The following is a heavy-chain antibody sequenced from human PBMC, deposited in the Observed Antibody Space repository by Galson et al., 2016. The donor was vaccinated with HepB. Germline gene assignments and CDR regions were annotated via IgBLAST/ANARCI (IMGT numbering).Heavy chain of an antibody. CDR3: GRDEASPGAYFNP. J-gene: IGHJ5*02. CDR2: ISGTSRVI. D-gene: IGHD7-27*01. CDR1: GFTFSDTA. V-gene: IGHV3-11*01. Sequence: SLRLSCAASGFTFSDTAMGWVRQAPGKGLEWVSYISGTSRVIYYADSVKGRFTVSRDNARNSVYLQMNSLRAEDTAMYYCGRDEASPGAYFNPLGQGTLVTVSS.